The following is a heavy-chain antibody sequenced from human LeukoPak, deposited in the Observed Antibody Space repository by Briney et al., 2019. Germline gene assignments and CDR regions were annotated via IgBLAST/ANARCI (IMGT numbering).Heavy chain of an antibody. J-gene: IGHJ4*02. D-gene: IGHD3-22*01. CDR3: VGVGGYDSSGFLDY. Sequence: GGSLRLSCAASGFPFSNDGMHWVRQAPGRGLEWVALISYDGSDKHYADSVKGRFTVSRDNSKNTLYLQMNSLSRDDTAVYYCVGVGGYDSSGFLDYWGQGTLVTVSS. CDR1: GFPFSNDG. V-gene: IGHV3-30*03. CDR2: ISYDGSDK.